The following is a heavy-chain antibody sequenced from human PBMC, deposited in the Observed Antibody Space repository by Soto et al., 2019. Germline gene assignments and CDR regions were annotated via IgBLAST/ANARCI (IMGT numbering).Heavy chain of an antibody. V-gene: IGHV4-39*01. Sequence: SETLSLTCSVSRASISTTNYYWAWVRQTPEKGLEWIGSIDYSGTTYYKSSLKSRVTISIDTSNNQFSLKVYSMTAADTAVYYCTRHMCTRGPCYFDYWGQGTLVTVSS. J-gene: IGHJ4*03. D-gene: IGHD2-8*02. CDR3: TRHMCTRGPCYFDY. CDR2: IDYSGTT. CDR1: RASISTTNYY.